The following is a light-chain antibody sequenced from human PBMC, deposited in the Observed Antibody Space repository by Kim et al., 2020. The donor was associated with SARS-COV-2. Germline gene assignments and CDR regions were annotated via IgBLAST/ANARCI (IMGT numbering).Light chain of an antibody. CDR2: GAS. J-gene: IGKJ1*01. V-gene: IGKV3-20*01. Sequence: SPGDRATLSCSASQGVSSNYLAWYQQKPGQAPRLLIYGASSRATGIPDRFSGSGSGTDFTLTITRLEPEDFAVYYCQQYSSSPATFGQGTKVDIK. CDR3: QQYSSSPAT. CDR1: QGVSSNY.